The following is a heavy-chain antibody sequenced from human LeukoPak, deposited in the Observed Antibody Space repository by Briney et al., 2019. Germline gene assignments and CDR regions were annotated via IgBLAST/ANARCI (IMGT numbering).Heavy chain of an antibody. D-gene: IGHD3-3*01. V-gene: IGHV3-23*01. J-gene: IGHJ4*02. Sequence: PGRSLRLSCAASGFTFSSYAMSWVRQAPGKGLEWVSAISGSGGSTYYADSVKGRFTISRDNSKNTLYLQMNSLRAEDTAVYYCAKGFSGVVIPPENFDHWGQGTLVTVSS. CDR3: AKGFSGVVIPPENFDH. CDR1: GFTFSSYA. CDR2: ISGSGGST.